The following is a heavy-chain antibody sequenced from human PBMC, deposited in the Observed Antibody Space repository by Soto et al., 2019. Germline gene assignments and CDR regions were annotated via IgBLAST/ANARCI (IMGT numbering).Heavy chain of an antibody. D-gene: IGHD2-15*01. CDR2: ISGSGGST. CDR1: GFTFGDYA. CDR3: AKQDIVVVVAATVTFDY. J-gene: IGHJ4*02. Sequence: PGGSLRLSCTASGFTFGDYAMSWFRQAPGKGLEWVSAISGSGGSTYYADSVKGRFTISRDNSKNTLYLQMNSLRAEDTAVYYCAKQDIVVVVAATVTFDYWGQGTLVTVSS. V-gene: IGHV3-23*01.